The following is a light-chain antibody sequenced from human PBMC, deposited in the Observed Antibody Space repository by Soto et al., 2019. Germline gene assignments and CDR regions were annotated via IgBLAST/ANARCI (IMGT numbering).Light chain of an antibody. CDR2: QVS. CDR3: MEGTPS. CDR1: SSLIYSNGKTY. V-gene: IGKV2-30*01. J-gene: IGKJ1*01. Sequence: AQSPRSLPVALGQAASISCRARSSLIYSNGKTYLNWYQQRPGQVPRRIIYQVSTRDSGVPDRFSGSGSGSGTDFTLKISRVEAEDVGVYYCMEGTPSFGQGTKVDIK.